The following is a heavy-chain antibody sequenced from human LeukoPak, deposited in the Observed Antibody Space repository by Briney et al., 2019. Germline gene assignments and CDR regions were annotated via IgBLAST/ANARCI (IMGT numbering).Heavy chain of an antibody. CDR1: GGSISSTIYY. CDR2: IDYSGST. V-gene: IGHV4-39*01. CDR3: ARTITVIKRYFDF. Sequence: SETLSLTCTVSGGSISSTIYYWGWIRQPPGKGLEWIGSIDYSGSTYYNPSLKSRVTISVDTSKNQFSLNLSSVTAADTAVYYCARTITVIKRYFDFWGQGTLVTVSS. D-gene: IGHD3-22*01. J-gene: IGHJ4*02.